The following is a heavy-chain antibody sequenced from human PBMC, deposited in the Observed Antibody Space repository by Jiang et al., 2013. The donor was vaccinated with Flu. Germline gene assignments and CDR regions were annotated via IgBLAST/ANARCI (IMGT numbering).Heavy chain of an antibody. CDR1: GSTLTDSP. Sequence: GAEVKKPGASVKVSCKVFGSTLTDSPMHWVRQTPGRGLEWMGGFDPEDGETIYAQNFQGRVTMTEDTSTDTAYMELSSLRSDDTAVYYCATANLITFGGVIVPFDFWGQGTLVTVSS. V-gene: IGHV1-24*01. D-gene: IGHD3-16*02. CDR2: FDPEDGET. CDR3: ATANLITFGGVIVPFDF. J-gene: IGHJ4*02.